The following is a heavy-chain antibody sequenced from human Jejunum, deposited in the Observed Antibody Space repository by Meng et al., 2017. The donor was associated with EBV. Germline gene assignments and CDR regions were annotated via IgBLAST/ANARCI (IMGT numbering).Heavy chain of an antibody. V-gene: IGHV3-30-3*01. J-gene: IGHJ4*02. Sequence: VQLVESGGGVVQPGMALRLSCAASGFLFSSYAMQWVRQAPGKGLEWVALISYDGSNKYYADSVKGRFTISRDSSKNTLFLQMNSLRAEDTAVYYCVREIRGYYSAYWGQGALVTVSS. CDR2: ISYDGSNK. CDR3: VREIRGYYSAY. D-gene: IGHD3-3*01. CDR1: GFLFSSYA.